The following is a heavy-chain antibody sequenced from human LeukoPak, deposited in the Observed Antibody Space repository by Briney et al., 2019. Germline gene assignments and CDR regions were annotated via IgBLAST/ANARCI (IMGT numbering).Heavy chain of an antibody. J-gene: IGHJ4*02. CDR1: GYSFPSYW. Sequence: GESLKISCKGSGYSFPSYWIGWVRQMPGKGLEWMGIIYPDDSDTRYSPSFQGQVTISADRSISTAYLQWSSLKASDTAMYYCARQYSSGWYWPDYWGQGTLVTVSS. V-gene: IGHV5-51*01. CDR2: IYPDDSDT. D-gene: IGHD6-19*01. CDR3: ARQYSSGWYWPDY.